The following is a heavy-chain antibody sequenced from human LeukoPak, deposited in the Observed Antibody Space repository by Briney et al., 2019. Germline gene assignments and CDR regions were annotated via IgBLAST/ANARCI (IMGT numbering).Heavy chain of an antibody. V-gene: IGHV3-23*01. Sequence: QPGGSLRLSCAASGFTFSSYAMSSVRQAPGKGLERVSAISGSGGSTYYADSVKGRFTISRDNSKNTLYLQMNSLRAEDTAVYYCAKGMVRGVGTAFDIWGQGTMVTVSS. D-gene: IGHD3-10*01. CDR3: AKGMVRGVGTAFDI. CDR2: ISGSGGST. J-gene: IGHJ3*02. CDR1: GFTFSSYA.